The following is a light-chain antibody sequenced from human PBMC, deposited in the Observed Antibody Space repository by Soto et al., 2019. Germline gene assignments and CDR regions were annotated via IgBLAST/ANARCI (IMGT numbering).Light chain of an antibody. CDR2: GAS. Sequence: EIVMTSSARTLAVSARGRATLCRRASQSVSNNLAWYQQKPGQAPRLLIYGASTRATGIPARFSGSGSGTEFTLTISSLQSEDFAVYYCQQYNNWPPITFGQGTRLEIK. J-gene: IGKJ5*01. CDR1: QSVSNN. V-gene: IGKV3-15*01. CDR3: QQYNNWPPIT.